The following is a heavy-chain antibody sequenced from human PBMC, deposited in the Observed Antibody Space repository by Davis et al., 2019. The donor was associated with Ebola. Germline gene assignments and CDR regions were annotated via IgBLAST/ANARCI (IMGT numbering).Heavy chain of an antibody. CDR1: GFVFSSYA. J-gene: IGHJ3*02. CDR2: LVTSADT. CDR3: AKDTSNIWFDI. Sequence: GGSLRLSCAASGFVFSSYAMSWFRQAPGKGLEWVSTLVTSADTYYADSVKGRFTISRDNSKNTLYLQMNGLRVEDTAIYYCAKDTSNIWFDIWGQGTMVTVSS. D-gene: IGHD1-26*01. V-gene: IGHV3-23*01.